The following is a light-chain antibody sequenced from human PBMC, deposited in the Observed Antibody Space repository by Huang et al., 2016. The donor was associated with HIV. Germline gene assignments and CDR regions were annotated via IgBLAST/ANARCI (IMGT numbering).Light chain of an antibody. CDR2: WSS. CDR1: QSVLFSPNNDNY. V-gene: IGKV4-1*01. J-gene: IGKJ3*01. Sequence: DIVMTQSPESLAVSLGERASINCKSSQSVLFSPNNDNYLAWYQQKPGQPPKLLIYWSSARESGVPDRVSGSGSGTNFTLTISSLQAEDVAVYYCQQYYKSPLTFGPGTKVDI. CDR3: QQYYKSPLT.